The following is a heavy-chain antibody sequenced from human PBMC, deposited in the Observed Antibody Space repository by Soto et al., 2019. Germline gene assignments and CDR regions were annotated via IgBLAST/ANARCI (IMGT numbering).Heavy chain of an antibody. CDR3: ARVRDPHLDHYGLDV. CDR2: LIPIYDEP. CDR1: GFTFNVYG. Sequence: QVQLVQSGAEVKNPGSSVKVSCKTSGFTFNVYGIHWVRQAPGQGLEWMGGLIPIYDEPYYAKKFQGRVTISADKSTTTVHLELSSLRSDDTAVYFCARVRDPHLDHYGLDVWGQGTTVTVS. J-gene: IGHJ6*02. V-gene: IGHV1-69*06.